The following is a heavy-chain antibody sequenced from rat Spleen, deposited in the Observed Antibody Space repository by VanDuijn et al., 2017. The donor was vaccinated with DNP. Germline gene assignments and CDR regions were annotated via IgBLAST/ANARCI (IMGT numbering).Heavy chain of an antibody. CDR2: ITNTGGST. D-gene: IGHD1-4*01. V-gene: IGHV5-31*01. CDR1: GFMFSNYW. CDR3: VGRPPPTRGPFDY. Sequence: EVQLVESGGGLVQPGRSLKLSCIVSGFMFSNYWMTWVRQAPTKGLEWVASITNTGGSTYYLDSVKGRFSLSRDNAKSTLYLQMDSLRSEDTATYYCVGRPPPTRGPFDYWGQGVTVTVSS. J-gene: IGHJ2*01.